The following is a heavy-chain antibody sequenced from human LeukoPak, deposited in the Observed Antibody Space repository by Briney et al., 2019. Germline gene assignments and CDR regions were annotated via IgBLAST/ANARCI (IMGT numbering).Heavy chain of an antibody. CDR1: GYTFNNYG. CDR3: AKDWHILTGRNCFDP. V-gene: IGHV1-18*01. J-gene: IGHJ5*02. CDR2: VTSYNGDT. D-gene: IGHD3-9*01. Sequence: GASVKVSCKASGYTFNNYGISWVRQAPGQGLEWMGWVTSYNGDTNYAQKFQGRVTMSTDTSTSTAYMELRGLRFDDTAIYYCAKDWHILTGRNCFDPWGQGTLVTVSS.